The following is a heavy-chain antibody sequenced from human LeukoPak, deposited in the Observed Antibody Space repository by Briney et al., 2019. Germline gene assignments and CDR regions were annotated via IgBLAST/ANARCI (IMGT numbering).Heavy chain of an antibody. Sequence: GGSLRLSCAASGFTFRSYEIHWVRQAPGKGLEWISYISTSGDTMYYADSVKGRFTISRDNAKNSVYLHMNSVRAEDTAVYYCARDVDESYYYDSSGNPSGAVDIWGQGTTVTVSS. CDR2: ISTSGDTM. V-gene: IGHV3-48*03. D-gene: IGHD3-22*01. CDR3: ARDVDESYYYDSSGNPSGAVDI. J-gene: IGHJ3*02. CDR1: GFTFRSYE.